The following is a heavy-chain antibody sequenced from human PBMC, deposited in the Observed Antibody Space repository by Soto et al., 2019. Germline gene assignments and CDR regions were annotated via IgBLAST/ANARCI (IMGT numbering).Heavy chain of an antibody. J-gene: IGHJ4*02. CDR3: ATVSGYGSGSRRFDF. V-gene: IGHV1-18*01. Sequence: QVQVMQSGAQLTQPGASVKVSCETSGYPLPTYGLSWVRQAPGQGLEWMGWIVGDSGNTVYAQKFQSRVTMYRDTSTSTGYMELRRLTSDASALYYCATVSGYGSGSRRFDFWGQGTLVSVSS. CDR2: IVGDSGNT. CDR1: GYPLPTYG. D-gene: IGHD3-10*01.